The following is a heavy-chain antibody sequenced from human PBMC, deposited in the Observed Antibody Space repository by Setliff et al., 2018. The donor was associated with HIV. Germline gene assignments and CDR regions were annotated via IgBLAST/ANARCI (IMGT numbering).Heavy chain of an antibody. CDR1: GGSFSGYY. CDR2: INHDRTT. J-gene: IGHJ6*03. CDR3: ARGSRQLTIFGVVFKTNYYFMDV. V-gene: IGHV4-34*01. Sequence: SETLSLTCAVYGGSFSGYYWSWIRQPPGKGLEWIGEINHDRTTNYNPSLKSRVTIPVDTSKNQFSLTLNSVTAADTAVYYCARGSRQLTIFGVVFKTNYYFMDVWGKGTAVTV. D-gene: IGHD3-3*01.